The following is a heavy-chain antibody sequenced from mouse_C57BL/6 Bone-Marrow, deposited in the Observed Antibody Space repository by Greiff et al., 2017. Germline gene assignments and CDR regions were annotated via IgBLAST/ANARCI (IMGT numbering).Heavy chain of an antibody. CDR2: IDPEDGET. CDR3: TRSLIYYGTNY. CDR1: GFNIKDYY. Sequence: EVQLQQSGAELVKPGASVKLSCTASGFNIKDYYIHWVKQRTERGLEWIGRIDPEDGETKYAPKFQDKATITADTSSNTAYLQLSSLTSEDTAVSYCTRSLIYYGTNYWGQGTTLTVSS. J-gene: IGHJ2*01. V-gene: IGHV14-2*01. D-gene: IGHD1-1*01.